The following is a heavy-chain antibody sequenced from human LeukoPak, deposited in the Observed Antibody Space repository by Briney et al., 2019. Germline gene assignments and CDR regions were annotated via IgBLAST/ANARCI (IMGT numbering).Heavy chain of an antibody. J-gene: IGHJ6*04. D-gene: IGHD3-10*01. Sequence: PSETLSLTCAVYGGSFSGYYWSWIRQPPGKGLEWIGEINHSGSTNYNPSLKSRVTISVDTSKNQFSLKLSSVTAADTAVYYCARLAAYYYGSGSYKEAYYYYGMDVWGKGTTVTVSS. CDR2: INHSGST. V-gene: IGHV4-34*01. CDR1: GGSFSGYY. CDR3: ARLAAYYYGSGSYKEAYYYYGMDV.